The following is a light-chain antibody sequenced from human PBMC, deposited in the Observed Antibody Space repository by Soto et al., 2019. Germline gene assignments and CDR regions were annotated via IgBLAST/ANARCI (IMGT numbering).Light chain of an antibody. CDR3: SSYTSSSTPYV. Sequence: QSVLTQPASVSGSAGQSITISCTGTSSDVGAYNYVSWYQQHPGKAPQLMIHEVSKRPSGVSNRFSGSKSGNTASLTISGLQAEDEADYYCSSYTSSSTPYVFGTGTKVTVL. CDR2: EVS. CDR1: SSDVGAYNY. J-gene: IGLJ1*01. V-gene: IGLV2-14*01.